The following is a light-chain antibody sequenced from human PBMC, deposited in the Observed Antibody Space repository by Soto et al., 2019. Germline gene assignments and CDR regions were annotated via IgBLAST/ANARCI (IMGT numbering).Light chain of an antibody. J-gene: IGKJ4*01. Sequence: DIVMTQSPGSLAVSLGERATIKCRSSQSLLYRSNNKNYVAWYQRKPGQPPKLLIYWASARESGVPDRFSGSGSGKDLTLTISSLQAEDAATYFCQQYYNTPLSCGGGTKVEIK. CDR3: QQYYNTPLS. CDR1: QSLLYRSNNKNY. V-gene: IGKV4-1*01. CDR2: WAS.